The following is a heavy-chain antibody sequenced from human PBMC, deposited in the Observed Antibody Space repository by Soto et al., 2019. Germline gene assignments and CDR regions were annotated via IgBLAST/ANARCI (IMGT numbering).Heavy chain of an antibody. V-gene: IGHV3-30*03. D-gene: IGHD3-10*01. J-gene: IGHJ4*02. CDR3: APVTAVGSVWFGLRPLGLLDY. Sequence: DSVKGRFSISRDNSRNTLYLQMNSLRPEDTAIYYCAPVTAVGSVWFGLRPLGLLDYWGQGPLGTVSS.